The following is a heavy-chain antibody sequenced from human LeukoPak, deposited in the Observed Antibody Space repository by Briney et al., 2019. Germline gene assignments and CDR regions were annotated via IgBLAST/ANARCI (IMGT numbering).Heavy chain of an antibody. Sequence: SETLSLTCTVSGVSISSGSYYWSWIRQPAGKGLEWIGRIYTSGSTNYNPSLKSRVTISVDTSKNQFSLKLSSVTAADTAVYYCARDGESAALDYWGQGTLVTVSS. D-gene: IGHD2-2*01. CDR2: IYTSGST. V-gene: IGHV4-61*02. J-gene: IGHJ4*02. CDR1: GVSISSGSYY. CDR3: ARDGESAALDY.